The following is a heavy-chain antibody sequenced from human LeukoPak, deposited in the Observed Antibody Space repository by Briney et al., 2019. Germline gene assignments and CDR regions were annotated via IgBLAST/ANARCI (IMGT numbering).Heavy chain of an antibody. V-gene: IGHV4-4*07. CDR1: GGSISGYY. CDR2: IYTSGST. J-gene: IGHJ6*03. CDR3: ASSSSPYYMDV. D-gene: IGHD6-6*01. Sequence: SETLSLTCSASGGSISGYYWSWIRQPAGKGLEWIGRIYTSGSTNYNPSLKGRVTMSVDTSKNQFSLKLSSGTAADTAVYYCASSSSPYYMDVWGKGTTVTVSS.